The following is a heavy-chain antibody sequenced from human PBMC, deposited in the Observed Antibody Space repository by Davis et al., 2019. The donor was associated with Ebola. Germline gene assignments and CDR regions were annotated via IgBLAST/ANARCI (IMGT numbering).Heavy chain of an antibody. CDR3: ARSIGYRYAFDI. CDR1: GGSISSYY. V-gene: IGHV4-59*08. Sequence: SETLSLTCTVSGGSISSYYWSWIRQPPGKGLEWIGYIYYSGSTNYNPSLKSRVTISVDTSKNQFSLKLSSVTAADTAVYYCARSIGYRYAFDIWGQGTMVTVSS. CDR2: IYYSGST. J-gene: IGHJ3*02. D-gene: IGHD2-15*01.